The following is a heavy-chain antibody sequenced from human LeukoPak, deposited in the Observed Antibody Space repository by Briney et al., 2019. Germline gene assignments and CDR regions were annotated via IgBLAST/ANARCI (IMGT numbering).Heavy chain of an antibody. CDR1: GGSFSGYY. CDR3: AREVVPAAIDY. V-gene: IGHV4-34*01. CDR2: INHSGST. Sequence: PSETLSLTCAVYGGSFSGYYWSWIRQPPGKGLEWIGEINHSGSTNYNPSLKSRVTISVDTSKNQFSLKLSSVTAADTAVYYCAREVVPAAIDYWGQGTLVTVSS. D-gene: IGHD2-2*01. J-gene: IGHJ4*02.